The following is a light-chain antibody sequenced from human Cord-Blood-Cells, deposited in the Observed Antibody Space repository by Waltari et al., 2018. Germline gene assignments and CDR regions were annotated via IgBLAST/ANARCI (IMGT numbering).Light chain of an antibody. CDR2: EGS. V-gene: IGLV2-23*01. Sequence: QSALTQPASVSGSPGQAITISCTGTSSDVGRYNLVSLYQQHPGKAPKLIIYEGSKRPSGVSNRFSGSKSGNTASLTISGLQAEDEADYYCCSYAGSSTLVFGGGTKLTVL. CDR1: SSDVGRYNL. J-gene: IGLJ2*01. CDR3: CSYAGSSTLV.